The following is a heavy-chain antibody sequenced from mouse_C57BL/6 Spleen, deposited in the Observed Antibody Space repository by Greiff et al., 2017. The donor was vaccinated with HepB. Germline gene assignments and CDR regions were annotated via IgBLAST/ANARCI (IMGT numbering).Heavy chain of an antibody. CDR1: GYTFTSYW. V-gene: IGHV1-50*01. Sequence: QVQLQQPGAELVKPGASVKLSCKASGYTFTSYWMQWVKQRPGQGLEWIGEIDPSDSYTNYNQKFKGKATLTVDTSSSTAYMQLSSLTSEDSAVYYCARGDALDYWGRGTTLTVSS. CDR2: IDPSDSYT. CDR3: ARGDALDY. J-gene: IGHJ2*01.